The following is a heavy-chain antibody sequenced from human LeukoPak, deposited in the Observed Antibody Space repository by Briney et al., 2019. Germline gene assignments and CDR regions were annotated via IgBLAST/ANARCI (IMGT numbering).Heavy chain of an antibody. J-gene: IGHJ4*02. CDR2: ISGSGGST. CDR3: AKVLQTYGDFDY. CDR1: GFTFSSYA. D-gene: IGHD4-17*01. Sequence: PGGSLRLSCAASGFTFSSYAMSWVRQAPGKGLEWVSGISGSGGSTYYADSVKGRFTISRDKSKNTLYLQMNSLRGEDTAVYYCAKVLQTYGDFDYWGQGTLVTVSS. V-gene: IGHV3-23*01.